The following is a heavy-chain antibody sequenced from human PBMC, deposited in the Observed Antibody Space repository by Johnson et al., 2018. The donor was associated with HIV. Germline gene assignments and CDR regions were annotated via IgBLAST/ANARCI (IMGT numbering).Heavy chain of an antibody. V-gene: IGHV3-23*04. Sequence: VQLVESGGGLVHPGGSLRLSCAASGFTVSSNYMNWVRQAPGKGLEWVSAISGSGGRTYYADSVKGRFTISRDTSKNTLYLQMNSLRAEDTAVYYCATYRLTLPPLLPLNHAFDIWGQGTMVTVAS. CDR3: ATYRLTLPPLLPLNHAFDI. D-gene: IGHD2-21*01. CDR1: GFTVSSNY. CDR2: ISGSGGRT. J-gene: IGHJ3*02.